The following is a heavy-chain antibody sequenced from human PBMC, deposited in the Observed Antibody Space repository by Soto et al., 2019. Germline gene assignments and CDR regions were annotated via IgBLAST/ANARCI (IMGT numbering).Heavy chain of an antibody. V-gene: IGHV4-31*03. CDR3: AREGCSNSSCYHGFDP. D-gene: IGHD2-2*01. CDR1: GASISNGGYY. CDR2: IYYSGST. J-gene: IGHJ5*02. Sequence: QVQLQESGPGLVKPSQTLSLTCTVSGASISNGGYYWSWILQYPGKGLEWIGYIYYSGSTYYNPSLKSRVTISVDTSKNQFCLKLRSVTAADTAVYYWAREGCSNSSCYHGFDPWGQGTLVTVSS.